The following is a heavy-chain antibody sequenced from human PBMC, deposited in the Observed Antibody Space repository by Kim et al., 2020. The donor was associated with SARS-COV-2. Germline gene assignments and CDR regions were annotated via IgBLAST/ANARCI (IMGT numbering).Heavy chain of an antibody. V-gene: IGHV1-69*13. D-gene: IGHD6-19*01. J-gene: IGHJ3*02. CDR2: IIPIFGTA. Sequence: ASVKVSCKASGGTFSSYAISWVRQAPGQGLEWMGGIIPIFGTANYAQKFQGRVTITADESTSTAYMELSSLRSEDPAVYYCARDQEVGSGWENDAFGIWGQGKMGTVSS. CDR1: GGTFSSYA. CDR3: ARDQEVGSGWENDAFGI.